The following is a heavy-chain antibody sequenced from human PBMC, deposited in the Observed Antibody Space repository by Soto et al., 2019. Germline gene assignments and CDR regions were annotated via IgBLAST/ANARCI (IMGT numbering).Heavy chain of an antibody. V-gene: IGHV3-30-3*01. CDR2: ISYDGSNK. Sequence: QVQLVESGGGVVQPGRSLRLSCAASGFTFSSYAMHWVRQAPGKGLEWVAVISYDGSNKYYADSVKGRFTISRDNSKNTLYLQMNSLRAEDTAVYYCARDLWMYTFDYWGQGTLVTVSS. J-gene: IGHJ4*02. D-gene: IGHD3-10*01. CDR3: ARDLWMYTFDY. CDR1: GFTFSSYA.